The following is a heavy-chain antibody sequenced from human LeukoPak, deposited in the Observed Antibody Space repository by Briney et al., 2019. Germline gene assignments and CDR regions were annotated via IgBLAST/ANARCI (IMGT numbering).Heavy chain of an antibody. J-gene: IGHJ4*02. CDR2: TYYGGDT. D-gene: IGHD6-25*01. Sequence: SETLSLTYTVSGGSISSSSYYWGWIRQPPGKGLEWIGNTYYGGDTYYNPSLKSRATISVDTSKNQFSLELNSVTAADTAVYYCAAAFDYWGQGILVTVSS. CDR3: AAAFDY. V-gene: IGHV4-39*01. CDR1: GGSISSSSYY.